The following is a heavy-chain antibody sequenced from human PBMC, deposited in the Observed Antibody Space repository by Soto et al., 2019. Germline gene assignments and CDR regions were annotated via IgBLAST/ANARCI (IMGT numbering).Heavy chain of an antibody. J-gene: IGHJ6*01. D-gene: IGHD2-2*01. CDR1: GGSISSYY. CDR3: ASGCGVVPAATQNYHFGMEA. CDR2: IYTSGRT. V-gene: IGHV4-4*07. Sequence: SDTLSLTCTVSGGSISSYYWSWIRQPAGKGLEWIGRIYTSGRTNYNPSPKSRVTMSVDTPKNQFSLKLISVTAADTAVYYCASGCGVVPAATQNYHFGMEAWGQGTTLT.